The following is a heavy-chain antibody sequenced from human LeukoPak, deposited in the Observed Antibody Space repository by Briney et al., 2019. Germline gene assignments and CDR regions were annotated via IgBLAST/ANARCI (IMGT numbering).Heavy chain of an antibody. Sequence: GASVKVSCKASGYTFTSYYMHWVRQAPGQGLEWMGIINPSGGSTSYAQKFQGRVTMTRDMSTSTVYMELSSLRSEDTAVYYRARGGITMGLMDVWGKGTTVTVSS. J-gene: IGHJ6*03. CDR1: GYTFTSYY. CDR3: ARGGITMGLMDV. V-gene: IGHV1-46*01. D-gene: IGHD3-3*01. CDR2: INPSGGST.